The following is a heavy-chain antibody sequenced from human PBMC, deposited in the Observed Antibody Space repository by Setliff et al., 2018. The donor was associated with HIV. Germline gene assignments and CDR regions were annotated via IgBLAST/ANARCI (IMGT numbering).Heavy chain of an antibody. J-gene: IGHJ4*02. CDR2: VDPDDGET. Sequence: RASVKVSCKASEYTFVDYYMHWVQQAPGKGLEWMGRVDPDDGETIYAEKFQDRLTITADASTDTTYMELSSLRSEDTAVYYCVIVPLYENVYDNIWGSYRPLDYWGQGTLVTVSS. V-gene: IGHV1-69-2*01. CDR1: EYTFVDYY. D-gene: IGHD3-16*02. CDR3: VIVPLYENVYDNIWGSYRPLDY.